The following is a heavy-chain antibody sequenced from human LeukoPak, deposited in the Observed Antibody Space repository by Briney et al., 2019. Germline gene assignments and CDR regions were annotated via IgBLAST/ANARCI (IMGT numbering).Heavy chain of an antibody. CDR2: INPNSGGT. Sequence: ASVKVSCKASGYTFTGYYMHWVRQAPGQGLEWMGRINPNSGGTNYAQKSQGRVTMTRDTSISTAYMELSRLRSDDTAVYYCATTYRYSYGYIYFDYWGQGTLVTVSS. D-gene: IGHD5-18*01. J-gene: IGHJ4*02. CDR1: GYTFTGYY. V-gene: IGHV1-2*06. CDR3: ATTYRYSYGYIYFDY.